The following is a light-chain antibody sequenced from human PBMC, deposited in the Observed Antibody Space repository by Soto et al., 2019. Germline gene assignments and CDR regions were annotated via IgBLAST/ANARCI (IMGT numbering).Light chain of an antibody. CDR1: QSVSSNY. J-gene: IGKJ2*01. Sequence: EIVLTQSPGTLSLSPGERATLSCRASQSVSSNYLAWYQQKPGQAPRLVIYGASNRATGIPDRFSCSGSGTDFTLTINRLEPEDFAVYYCQQYGSAPPYTFGQGTKLDIK. V-gene: IGKV3-20*01. CDR2: GAS. CDR3: QQYGSAPPYT.